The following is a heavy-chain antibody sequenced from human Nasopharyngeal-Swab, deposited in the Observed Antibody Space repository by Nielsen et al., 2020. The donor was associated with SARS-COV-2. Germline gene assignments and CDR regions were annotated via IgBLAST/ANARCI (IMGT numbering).Heavy chain of an antibody. CDR2: ISYDGSNK. Sequence: GESLKIPCAASGFTFSSYAMHWVRQAPGKGLEWVAVISYDGSNKYYADSVKGRFTISRDNSKNTLYLQMNSLRAEDTAVYYCARGFPYYYDSSGYYSLDYWGQGTLVTVSS. CDR1: GFTFSSYA. D-gene: IGHD3-22*01. J-gene: IGHJ4*02. CDR3: ARGFPYYYDSSGYYSLDY. V-gene: IGHV3-30-3*01.